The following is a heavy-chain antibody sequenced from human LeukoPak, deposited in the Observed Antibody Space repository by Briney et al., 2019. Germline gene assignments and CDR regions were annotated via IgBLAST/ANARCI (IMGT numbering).Heavy chain of an antibody. Sequence: GGSLRLSCAASGFTFSSYWMSWVRQAPGKGLEWVANIKQDGSEKYYVDSVKGRFTISRDNVKNSVYLQMNSLRAEDTAVYYCARVPLYSSGWVFDYWGQGTLVTVSS. CDR1: GFTFSSYW. V-gene: IGHV3-7*01. J-gene: IGHJ4*02. CDR2: IKQDGSEK. CDR3: ARVPLYSSGWVFDY. D-gene: IGHD6-19*01.